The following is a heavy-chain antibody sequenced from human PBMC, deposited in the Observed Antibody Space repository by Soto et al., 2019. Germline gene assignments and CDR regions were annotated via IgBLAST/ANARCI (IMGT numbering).Heavy chain of an antibody. J-gene: IGHJ4*02. CDR3: ARGNIVVVPAATAAGEGFDY. D-gene: IGHD2-2*01. CDR1: GGAVSSGSYY. Sequence: GPGKTSETLSLTCTVSGGAVSSGSYYWSWIRQPPGKGLEWIGYIYYSGSTNYNPSLKSRVTISVDTSKNQFSLKLSSVTAADTAVYYCARGNIVVVPAATAAGEGFDYWGQGTLVTVSS. V-gene: IGHV4-61*01. CDR2: IYYSGST.